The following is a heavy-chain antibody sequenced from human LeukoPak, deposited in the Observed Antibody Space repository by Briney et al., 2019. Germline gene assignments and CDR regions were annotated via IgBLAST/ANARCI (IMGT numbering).Heavy chain of an antibody. CDR1: GFSFSDYA. V-gene: IGHV3-30-3*01. CDR3: AKDLVFWSGYYYGMDV. D-gene: IGHD3-3*01. Sequence: GGSLRLSCAASGFSFSDYAMHWVRQAPDKGLEWVALILYHGNNEYYADSVKGRFTVSRDNAKNSLYLQMNSLRAEDTAVYYCAKDLVFWSGYYYGMDVWGQGTTVTVSS. CDR2: ILYHGNNE. J-gene: IGHJ6*02.